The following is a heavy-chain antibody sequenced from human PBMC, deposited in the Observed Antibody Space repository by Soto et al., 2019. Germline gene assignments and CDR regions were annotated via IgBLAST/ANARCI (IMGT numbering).Heavy chain of an antibody. V-gene: IGHV6-1*01. CDR3: ARVRYCRGGTCYYGLDV. J-gene: IGHJ6*02. CDR1: GDSVSSDSAT. D-gene: IGHD2-15*01. Sequence: SQTLSLTCAIAGDSVSSDSATWNWIRQSPSRGLEWLGRAYYRSKWFDDYAVSVKSRITITPDTSKNHLSLQLNSVTAEDTAVYYCARVRYCRGGTCYYGLDVWGQGTTVTVSS. CDR2: AYYRSKWFD.